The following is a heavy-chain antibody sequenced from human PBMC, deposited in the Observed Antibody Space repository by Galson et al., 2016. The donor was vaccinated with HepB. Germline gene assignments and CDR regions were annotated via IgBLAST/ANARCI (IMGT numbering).Heavy chain of an antibody. J-gene: IGHJ4*02. D-gene: IGHD3-22*01. V-gene: IGHV3-15*01. CDR1: EFTFSSAW. CDR2: IKSKTEGGAT. CDR3: STEWAYYDRSSYYFDY. Sequence: SLRLSCASSEFTFSSAWMSWVRQTPGKGLEWVGRIKSKTEGGATDYAAPVKGRFTISRDDSKNTLYLQMNSLKIEDTAVYYCSTEWAYYDRSSYYFDYWGLGTLVSVSS.